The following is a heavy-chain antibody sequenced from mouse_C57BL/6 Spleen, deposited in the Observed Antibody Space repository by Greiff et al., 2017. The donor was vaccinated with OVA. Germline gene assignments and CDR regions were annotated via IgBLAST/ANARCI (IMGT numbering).Heavy chain of an antibody. CDR1: GYTFTDYY. Sequence: EVQLQQSGPVLVKPGASVKMSCKASGYTFTDYYMNWVKQSHGKSLEWIGVINPYNGGTSYNQKFKGKATLTVDKSSSTAYMELNSLTSEDSAVYYCARDSTGRYAMDYWGQGTSVTVSS. CDR3: ARDSTGRYAMDY. D-gene: IGHD1-1*01. CDR2: INPYNGGT. J-gene: IGHJ4*01. V-gene: IGHV1-19*01.